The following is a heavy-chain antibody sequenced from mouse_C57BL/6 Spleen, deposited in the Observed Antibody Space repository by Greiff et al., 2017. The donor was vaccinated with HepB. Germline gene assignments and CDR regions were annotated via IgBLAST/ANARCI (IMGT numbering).Heavy chain of an antibody. J-gene: IGHJ2*01. V-gene: IGHV8-8*01. CDR2: IWWDDDK. CDR3: ARIKYYGSSYGGFFDY. D-gene: IGHD1-1*01. Sequence: QVTLKESGPGILQPSQTLSLTCSFSGFSLSTFGMGVGWIRQPSGKGLEWLAHIWWDDDKYYNPALKSRLTISKDTSKNQVFLKIANVDTADTATYYCARIKYYGSSYGGFFDYWGQGTTLTVSS. CDR1: GFSLSTFGMG.